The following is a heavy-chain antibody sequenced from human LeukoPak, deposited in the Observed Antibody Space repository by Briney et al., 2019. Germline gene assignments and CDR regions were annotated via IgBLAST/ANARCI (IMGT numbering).Heavy chain of an antibody. J-gene: IGHJ4*02. CDR3: VIVGATSAFDY. CDR1: GFTFSDYY. Sequence: PGGSLRLSCAASGFTFSDYYMSWIRQAPGKGLEWVSYISSSGSTIYYADSVKGRFTISRDNAKNSLYLQMNSLRAEDTAVNYCVIVGATSAFDYWGQGTLVTVSS. V-gene: IGHV3-11*01. CDR2: ISSSGSTI. D-gene: IGHD1-26*01.